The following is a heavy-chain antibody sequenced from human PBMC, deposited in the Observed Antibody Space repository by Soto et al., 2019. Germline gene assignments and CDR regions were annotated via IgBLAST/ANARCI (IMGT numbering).Heavy chain of an antibody. CDR2: ISSDGIT. CDR1: GFTVSSNY. CDR3: ARDRLYYGMDV. D-gene: IGHD6-25*01. J-gene: IGHJ6*02. Sequence: EVPLVESGGGLVQPGGSLRLSCAASGFTVSSNYMSWVRLAPGKGLEWVSVISSDGITYYADSVRGRFTISRDNSKNMLYLQMNSLRAEDTAVYFCARDRLYYGMDVWGQGTTVTVSS. V-gene: IGHV3-66*01.